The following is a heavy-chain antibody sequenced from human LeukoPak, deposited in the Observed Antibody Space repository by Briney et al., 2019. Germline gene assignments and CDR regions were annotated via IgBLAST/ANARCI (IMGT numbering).Heavy chain of an antibody. Sequence: PSETLSLTXTVSGYSISSGYYWGWIRQPPGKGLEWIGSIYHSESTYYNPSLKSRVTISVDTSKNQFSLKLSSVTAADTAVYYCARDLSAVAGWFDPWGQGTLVTVSS. CDR3: ARDLSAVAGWFDP. D-gene: IGHD6-19*01. CDR1: GYSISSGYY. CDR2: IYHSEST. J-gene: IGHJ5*02. V-gene: IGHV4-38-2*02.